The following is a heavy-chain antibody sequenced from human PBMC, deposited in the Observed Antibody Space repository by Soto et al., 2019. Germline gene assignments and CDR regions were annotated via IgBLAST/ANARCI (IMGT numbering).Heavy chain of an antibody. D-gene: IGHD6-6*01. J-gene: IGHJ4*02. CDR1: GFTCSSYS. V-gene: IGHV3-23*01. Sequence: GGSLGLSCAASGFTCSSYSMSWVRPAPRKGLEWVSAIRGSGGSTSYADSVQGRFTLSRDNSKNTLYLQMNSLRAEHPAVYYCASIKTSIAARTFPDYWGQRTLVTDSS. CDR3: ASIKTSIAARTFPDY. CDR2: IRGSGGST.